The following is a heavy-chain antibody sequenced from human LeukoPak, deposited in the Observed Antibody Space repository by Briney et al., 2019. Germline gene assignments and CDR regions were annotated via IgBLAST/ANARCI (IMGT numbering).Heavy chain of an antibody. D-gene: IGHD6-19*01. CDR2: INQDGSER. Sequence: GGSLRLSCAASGFTFSNSWMKWVRQAPGKGLEWVASINQDGSERYYVDSVKGRFTISRDNAKNSLYLQMNSLRAEDTAVYYCTKDSDWAIDYWGQGTLVIVSS. J-gene: IGHJ4*02. CDR3: TKDSDWAIDY. CDR1: GFTFSNSW. V-gene: IGHV3-7*03.